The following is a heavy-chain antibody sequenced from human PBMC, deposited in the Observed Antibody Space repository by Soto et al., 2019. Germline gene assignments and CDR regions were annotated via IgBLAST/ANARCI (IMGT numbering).Heavy chain of an antibody. CDR2: IGVSGTGT. V-gene: IGHV3-23*01. D-gene: IGHD6-19*01. CDR3: TTDRGEQWLEAFDI. J-gene: IGHJ3*02. Sequence: EVQLLESGGGLVQPGGSLRLSCAASGFTFSNYAMHWVRQAPGKGLEWVSGIGVSGTGTYYADSVKGRFTISRDNSKNTVYLQMNSLRVDDTAVYYCTTDRGEQWLEAFDIWGQGTMVTVSS. CDR1: GFTFSNYA.